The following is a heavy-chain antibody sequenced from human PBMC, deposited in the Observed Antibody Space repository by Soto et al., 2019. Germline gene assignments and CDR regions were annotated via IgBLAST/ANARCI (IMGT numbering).Heavy chain of an antibody. CDR2: MNPNSGNT. CDR1: GYTFTSYD. J-gene: IGHJ6*02. CDR3: AREGWGGLYYYYGMDV. D-gene: IGHD3-16*01. V-gene: IGHV1-8*01. Sequence: QVQLVQSGAEVKKPGASVKVSCKASGYTFTSYDINWVRQATGQGLEWMGWMNPNSGNTGYAQKCQGRVTMTRNTSISTAYMELSGLRSEDTAVYYCAREGWGGLYYYYGMDVWGQGTTVTVSS.